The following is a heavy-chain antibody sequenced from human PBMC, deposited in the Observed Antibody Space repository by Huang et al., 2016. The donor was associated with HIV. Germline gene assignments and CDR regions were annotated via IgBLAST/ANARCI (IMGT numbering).Heavy chain of an antibody. CDR1: GFSFDSYS. D-gene: IGHD1-26*01. CDR2: IRSSGGNS. CDR3: VRDAGGKNF. V-gene: IGHV3-48*01. Sequence: VQLVESGGGLVRPGGSLCLSCAASGFSFDSYSMTWVRRAPGKTLELRAYIRSSGGNSSYADSVKGRFTSSRDNARSSLFLQRSSLRVEDTAVYHCVRDAGGKNFWGQGTLVSVSS. J-gene: IGHJ4*02.